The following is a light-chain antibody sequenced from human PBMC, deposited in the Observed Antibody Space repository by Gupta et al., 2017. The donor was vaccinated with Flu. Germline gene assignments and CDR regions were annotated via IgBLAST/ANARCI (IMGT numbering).Light chain of an antibody. CDR2: AAS. V-gene: IGKV1-39*01. J-gene: IGKJ2*01. Sequence: DIQMTQSPSSLSASVGDRVTITYRASQSIRSYLNWYKQKPGKAPKLLIYAASSLQSGVPSRFCGSGYGKYLPLTISRRQQEDFASYYCHQIYSNPPYTFGQRTKLDIK. CDR1: QSIRSY. CDR3: HQIYSNPPYT.